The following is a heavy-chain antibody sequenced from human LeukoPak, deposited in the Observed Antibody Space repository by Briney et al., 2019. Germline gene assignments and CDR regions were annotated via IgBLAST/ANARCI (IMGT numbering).Heavy chain of an antibody. CDR3: ARDLNTATILYGGGYNWFDP. CDR1: GGSISSYY. J-gene: IGHJ5*02. V-gene: IGHV4-4*07. Sequence: SETLSLTCTVSGGSISSYYWSWIRQPAGKGLEWIGRIYTSGSTNYNPSLKSRVTMSVDTSKNQFSPKLSSVTAADTAVYYCARDLNTATILYGGGYNWFDPWGQGTLVTVSS. D-gene: IGHD5-18*01. CDR2: IYTSGST.